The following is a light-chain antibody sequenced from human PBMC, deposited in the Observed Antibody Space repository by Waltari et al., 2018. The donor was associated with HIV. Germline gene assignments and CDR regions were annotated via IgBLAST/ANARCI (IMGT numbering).Light chain of an antibody. CDR2: EVT. CDR1: NSDGGGYHY. CDR3: SSYTPTSTVV. V-gene: IGLV2-14*01. Sequence: QSALTQPASVSGSPGQSITISCLGTNSDGGGYHYVSWYQQHPGKAPKLLIYEVTNRPSGISNRFSGSKSGNTASLTISGLQAEDEADYYCSSYTPTSTVVFGGGTKLTVL. J-gene: IGLJ2*01.